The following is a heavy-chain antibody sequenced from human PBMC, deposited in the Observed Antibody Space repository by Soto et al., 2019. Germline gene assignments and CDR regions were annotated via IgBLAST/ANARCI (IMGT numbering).Heavy chain of an antibody. Sequence: GWCLKISCTGSGYSFTSYWISGVLPKPGKGLEWMGRIDPSDSYTNYSPSFQGHVTISADKSISTAYLQWSSLKASDTAMYYCARVLGEIVVVPPYGMDVWGQGTTVTVSS. V-gene: IGHV5-10-1*01. J-gene: IGHJ6*02. CDR1: GYSFTSYW. CDR2: IDPSDSYT. CDR3: ARVLGEIVVVPPYGMDV. D-gene: IGHD2-2*01.